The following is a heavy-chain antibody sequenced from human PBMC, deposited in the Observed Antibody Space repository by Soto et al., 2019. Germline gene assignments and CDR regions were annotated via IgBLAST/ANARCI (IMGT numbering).Heavy chain of an antibody. D-gene: IGHD3-16*01. CDR3: AKDRLAGGFDY. V-gene: IGHV3-23*01. CDR1: GGTLRNVA. J-gene: IGHJ4*02. CDR2: VSATAGTT. Sequence: GGSLRASCGASGGTLRNVAMSWVRQAPGKGLEWVSLVSATAGTTYYTDSVKGRFTISRDNSRNTVYLQMNSLRADDTAVYYCAKDRLAGGFDYWGQGP.